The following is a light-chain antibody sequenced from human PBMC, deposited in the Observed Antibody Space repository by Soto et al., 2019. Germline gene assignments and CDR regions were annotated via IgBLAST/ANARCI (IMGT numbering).Light chain of an antibody. CDR1: SSDVGKYDY. V-gene: IGLV2-8*01. Sequence: QSGLTQPPSASLSPGQSVTISCTGTSSDVGKYDYVSWFQHHPGKAPKLIIYEVSKRPSGVPDRFSGSKSGSTASLTVSGLQTEDEADYYCNSYVAGSNVFGTGTKVTVL. CDR2: EVS. J-gene: IGLJ1*01. CDR3: NSYVAGSNV.